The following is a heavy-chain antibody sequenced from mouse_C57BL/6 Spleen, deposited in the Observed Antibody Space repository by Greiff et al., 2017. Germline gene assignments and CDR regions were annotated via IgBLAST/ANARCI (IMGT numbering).Heavy chain of an antibody. Sequence: VQLQQSGAELVKPGASVKMSCKASGYTFTSYWITWVKQRPGQGLEWIGDIYPGSGSTNYNEKFKSKATLTVDTSSSTAYMQLSSLTSEDSAVYYCARDDYGSSYWYFDVRGTRTTVTVSS. CDR3: ARDDYGSSYWYFDV. CDR1: GYTFTSYW. D-gene: IGHD1-1*01. CDR2: IYPGSGST. V-gene: IGHV1-55*01. J-gene: IGHJ1*03.